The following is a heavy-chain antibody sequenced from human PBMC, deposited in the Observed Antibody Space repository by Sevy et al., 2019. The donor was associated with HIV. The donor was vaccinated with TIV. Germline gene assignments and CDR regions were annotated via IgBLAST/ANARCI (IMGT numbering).Heavy chain of an antibody. CDR3: ARSPPVVVVPGAPSWFDP. D-gene: IGHD2-2*01. Sequence: SETLSLTCAVHGGSFSGYYWSWIRESPGKGLEWIGEINDSGITNYNPSLKGRVTISVDTSKKEFSLGLSSVTAADTAVYYCARSPPVVVVPGAPSWFDPWGQGTLVTVSS. V-gene: IGHV4-34*01. J-gene: IGHJ5*02. CDR2: INDSGIT. CDR1: GGSFSGYY.